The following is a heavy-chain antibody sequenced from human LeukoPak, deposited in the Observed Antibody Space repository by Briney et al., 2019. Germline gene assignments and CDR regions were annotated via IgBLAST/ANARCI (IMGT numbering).Heavy chain of an antibody. CDR1: GYTFTGYY. V-gene: IGHV1-2*02. Sequence: ASVKVSCKASGYTFTGYYMHRVRQAPGQGLEWMGWINPNSGGTNYAQKFQGRVTMTRDTSISTAYMELSRLRSDDTAVYYCARDLGSGSRGRFDPWGQGTLVTVSS. D-gene: IGHD1-26*01. CDR3: ARDLGSGSRGRFDP. J-gene: IGHJ5*02. CDR2: INPNSGGT.